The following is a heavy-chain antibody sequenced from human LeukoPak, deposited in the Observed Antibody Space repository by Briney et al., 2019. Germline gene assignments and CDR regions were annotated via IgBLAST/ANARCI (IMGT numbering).Heavy chain of an antibody. CDR2: INHSGST. J-gene: IGHJ5*02. D-gene: IGHD3-10*01. Sequence: SETLSLTCAVYGGSFSGYYWSWIRQPPGKGLEWIGEINHSGSTNYNPSLKSRVTISVDTSKDQFSLKLSSVTAADTAVYYCARGDIYYGSGSYYEGRWFDPWGQGTLVTVSS. CDR1: GGSFSGYY. V-gene: IGHV4-34*01. CDR3: ARGDIYYGSGSYYEGRWFDP.